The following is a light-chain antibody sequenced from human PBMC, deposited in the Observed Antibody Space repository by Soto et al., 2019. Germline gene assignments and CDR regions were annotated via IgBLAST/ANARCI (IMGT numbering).Light chain of an antibody. V-gene: IGKV3-15*01. CDR3: QQCRNWPLT. J-gene: IGKJ4*01. Sequence: EIVMTQSPPTLSVSPGEGATLSCKASQNVYNNLAWYQQRPGQPPRLLIYDASTRATGISARFSGSGYGTEFTLTISSLQSEDFAVYFCQQCRNWPLTFGGGPKVEIK. CDR2: DAS. CDR1: QNVYNN.